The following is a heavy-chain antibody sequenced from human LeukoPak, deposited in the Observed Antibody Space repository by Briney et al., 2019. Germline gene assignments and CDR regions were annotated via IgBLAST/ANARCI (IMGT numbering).Heavy chain of an antibody. CDR1: GGSFSGYY. CDR2: INHSGST. J-gene: IGHJ6*03. CDR3: ARAPIVVRFMGV. V-gene: IGHV4-34*01. D-gene: IGHD3-22*01. Sequence: SSETLSLTCAVYGGSFSGYYWSWIRQPPGKGLEWIGEINHSGSTNYNPSLKSRVTISVDTSKNQFSLKLSSVTAADTAVYYCARAPIVVRFMGVWGKGTTVTVSS.